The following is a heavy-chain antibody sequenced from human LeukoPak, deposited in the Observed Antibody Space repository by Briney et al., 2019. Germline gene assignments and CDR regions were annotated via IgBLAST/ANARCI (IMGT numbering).Heavy chain of an antibody. CDR2: ISYDGSNK. V-gene: IGHV3-30*04. D-gene: IGHD2-15*01. J-gene: IGHJ4*02. CDR1: GFTFSSYA. Sequence: GRSLRLSCAASGFTFSSYAMHWVRQAPGKGLEWVAVISYDGSNKYYADSVKGRFTISGDNSKNTLYLQMNSLRAEDTAVYYCARVSCSGGSCPYYFDYWGQGTLVTVSS. CDR3: ARVSCSGGSCPYYFDY.